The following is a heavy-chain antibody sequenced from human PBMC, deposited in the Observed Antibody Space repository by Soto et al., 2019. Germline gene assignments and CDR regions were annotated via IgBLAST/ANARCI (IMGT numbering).Heavy chain of an antibody. D-gene: IGHD3-10*01. CDR1: GFTFSSYA. J-gene: IGHJ6*02. Sequence: QVQLVESGGGVVQPGRSLRLSCAASGFTFSSYAMHWVRKAPGKGLEWVAVISYDGSNKYYADSVKGRFTISRDNSKNTLYLQMNSLRAEDTAVYYCARPRSPFYYYGMDVWGQGTTVTVSS. V-gene: IGHV3-30-3*01. CDR3: ARPRSPFYYYGMDV. CDR2: ISYDGSNK.